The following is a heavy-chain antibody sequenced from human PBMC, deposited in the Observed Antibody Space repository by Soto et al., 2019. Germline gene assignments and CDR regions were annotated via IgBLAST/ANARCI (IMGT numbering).Heavy chain of an antibody. D-gene: IGHD2-15*01. J-gene: IGHJ4*02. V-gene: IGHV3-23*01. Sequence: EVRLLESGGGLVQPGGSLRLSCAASGFTFSSYAMGWVRQAPGKGLEWVSGIDGSGGDTSFADSVKGRFTISRDNSEHTLYLHMNSLRAEDTARYFCAKEIVAAAYVETSPFDFWGQGTLVTVSS. CDR3: AKEIVAAAYVETSPFDF. CDR1: GFTFSSYA. CDR2: IDGSGGDT.